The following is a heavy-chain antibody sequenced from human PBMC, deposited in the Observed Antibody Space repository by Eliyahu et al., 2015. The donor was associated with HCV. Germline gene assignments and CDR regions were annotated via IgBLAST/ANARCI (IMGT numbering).Heavy chain of an antibody. J-gene: IGHJ4*02. CDR3: AKGGPNYCTSTSCPIDY. V-gene: IGHV3-23*01. D-gene: IGHD2-2*01. CDR2: ISGSGGST. Sequence: EVQLLESGGGLVQPGGSLXLXCAASGFXXXXYAMSWVRQAPGKGXGXVXTISGSGGSTYYADSVEGRFTISRDNSKNTLYLQMHSLRAEDTAVYYCAKGGPNYCTSTSCPIDYWGQGTLVTVSS. CDR1: GFXXXXYA.